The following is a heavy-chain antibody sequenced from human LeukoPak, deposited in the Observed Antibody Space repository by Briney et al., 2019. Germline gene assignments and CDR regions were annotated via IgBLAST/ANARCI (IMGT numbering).Heavy chain of an antibody. J-gene: IGHJ4*02. CDR1: GGSISSGGYS. D-gene: IGHD6-13*01. V-gene: IGHV4-30-2*01. CDR2: IYHSGST. Sequence: SRTLSLTCAVSGGSISSGGYSWSWIRQPPGKGLEWIGYIYHSGSTYYNPSLKSRVTISVDRSKNQFSLKLSSVTAADTAVYYCARNVYSSSWYYFDYWGQGTLVTVSS. CDR3: ARNVYSSSWYYFDY.